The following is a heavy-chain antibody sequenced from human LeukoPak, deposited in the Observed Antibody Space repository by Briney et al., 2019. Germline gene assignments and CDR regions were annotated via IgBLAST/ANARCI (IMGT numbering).Heavy chain of an antibody. CDR1: GFTFNKFA. CDR3: ARGMTTVTTIDY. J-gene: IGHJ4*02. D-gene: IGHD4-11*01. Sequence: PGGSLRLSCAASGFTFNKFAMSWVRQAPGKGLEWVSGIIENGGETYYADSVRGRFTISRDNAKNSLYLQMNSLRAEDTAVYYCARGMTTVTTIDYWGQGTLVTVSS. CDR2: IIENGGET. V-gene: IGHV3-23*01.